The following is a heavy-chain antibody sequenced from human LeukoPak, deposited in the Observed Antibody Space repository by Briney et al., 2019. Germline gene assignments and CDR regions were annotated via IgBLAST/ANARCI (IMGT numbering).Heavy chain of an antibody. J-gene: IGHJ4*02. Sequence: SETLSLTCAVYGGSFSGYYWSWIRQPPGKGLEWIGSRYETGSTFQNPSLKSRVTISVDTSKNQFSLNLTSVTAADTAVYFCARHYGLNYYDSTALEYWGQGILVTVSS. CDR1: GGSFSGYY. D-gene: IGHD3-22*01. CDR2: RYETGST. CDR3: ARHYGLNYYDSTALEY. V-gene: IGHV4-34*11.